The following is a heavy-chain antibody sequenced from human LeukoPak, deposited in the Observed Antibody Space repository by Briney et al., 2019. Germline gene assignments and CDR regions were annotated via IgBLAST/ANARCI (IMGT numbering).Heavy chain of an antibody. V-gene: IGHV3-74*01. CDR3: VSFYETY. D-gene: IGHD2/OR15-2a*01. CDR1: GHYL. J-gene: IGHJ4*02. CDR2: INSDGSWT. Sequence: GGSLRLSCAASGHYLMHWVRQAPGKGLVWVSHINSDGSWTSYADSVKGRFTISKDNAKNTVYLQMNSLRAEDTAVYYCVSFYETYWGRGTLVTVSS.